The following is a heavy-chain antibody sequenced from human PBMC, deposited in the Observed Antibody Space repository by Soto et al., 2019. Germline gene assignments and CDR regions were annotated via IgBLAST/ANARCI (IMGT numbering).Heavy chain of an antibody. J-gene: IGHJ3*02. Sequence: QVQLVESGGGVVQPGRSLRLSCAASGFTFSSYGMHWVRHAPGKGLEWVSVISYDGSNKYYADSVKGRFTISRDNSKNTLYLQMNSLRAEDTAVYYCAKDLYDILTGYSDDAFDIWGQGTMVTVSS. V-gene: IGHV3-30*18. CDR3: AKDLYDILTGYSDDAFDI. CDR2: ISYDGSNK. CDR1: GFTFSSYG. D-gene: IGHD3-9*01.